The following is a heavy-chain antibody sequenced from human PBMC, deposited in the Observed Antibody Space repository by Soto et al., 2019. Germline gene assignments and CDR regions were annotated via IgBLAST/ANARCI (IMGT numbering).Heavy chain of an antibody. CDR1: GYTFTSYA. CDR2: INAGNGNT. Sequence: ASVKVSCKASGYTFTSYAMHWVRQAPGQRLEWMGWINAGNGNTKYSQKFQGRVTITRDTSASTAYMELSSLRSEDTAVYYCARSSRPIAVAGLDYWGQGTLVTVSS. CDR3: ARSSRPIAVAGLDY. J-gene: IGHJ4*02. V-gene: IGHV1-3*01. D-gene: IGHD6-19*01.